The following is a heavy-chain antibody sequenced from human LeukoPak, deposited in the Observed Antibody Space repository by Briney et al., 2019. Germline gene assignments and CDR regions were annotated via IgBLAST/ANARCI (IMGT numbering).Heavy chain of an antibody. CDR2: IKQDGSDK. J-gene: IGHJ4*02. CDR1: GFTFTKYW. Sequence: GGSLRLSCAASGFTFTKYWMTCVRQAPGKGREGGGNIKQDGSDKNYMDSVKGRFTISRDNNKNSVYLQMRRLRAEDTAVYYCAREVWGPEYWGQGTLVTVSS. V-gene: IGHV3-7*01. D-gene: IGHD1-14*01. CDR3: AREVWGPEY.